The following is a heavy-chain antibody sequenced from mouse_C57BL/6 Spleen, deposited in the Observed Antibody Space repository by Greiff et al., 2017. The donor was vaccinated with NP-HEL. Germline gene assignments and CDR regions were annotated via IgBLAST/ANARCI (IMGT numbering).Heavy chain of an antibody. CDR2: IDPENGDT. Sequence: DVQLQESGAELVRPGASVKLSCTASGFNIKDDYMHWVKQRPEQGLEWIGWIDPENGDTEYASKFQGKATITADTSSNTAYLQLSSLTSEDTAVYYCTRIYYDYDGAWFAYWGQGTLVTVSA. CDR1: GFNIKDDY. CDR3: TRIYYDYDGAWFAY. J-gene: IGHJ3*01. D-gene: IGHD2-4*01. V-gene: IGHV14-4*01.